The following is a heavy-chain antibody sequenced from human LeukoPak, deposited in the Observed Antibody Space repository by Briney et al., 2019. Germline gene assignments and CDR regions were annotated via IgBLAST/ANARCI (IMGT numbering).Heavy chain of an antibody. D-gene: IGHD3-16*02. V-gene: IGHV3-74*01. CDR3: ARWDYDYVWGSYREGAFDI. CDR2: INSDGSST. J-gene: IGHJ3*02. CDR1: GFTFSSYW. Sequence: GGSLRLSCAASGFTFSSYWIHWVRQAPGKGLVWVSRINSDGSSTSYADSVKGRFTISRDNAKNTLYLQMNSLRAEDTAVYYCARWDYDYVWGSYREGAFDIWGQGTMVTVSS.